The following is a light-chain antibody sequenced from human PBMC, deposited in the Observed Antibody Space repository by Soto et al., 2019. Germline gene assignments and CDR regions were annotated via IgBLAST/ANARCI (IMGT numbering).Light chain of an antibody. Sequence: QLVLTQPASVSGSPGQSITISCTGTSSDVGGYNYVSWYQQHPGKAPKLMIYDVSNRPSGVSNRFSGSKSGNTASLTISGLQAEDEADYYCSSYTSSSTPVFGGGTKVTGL. CDR3: SSYTSSSTPV. CDR1: SSDVGGYNY. CDR2: DVS. V-gene: IGLV2-14*01. J-gene: IGLJ3*02.